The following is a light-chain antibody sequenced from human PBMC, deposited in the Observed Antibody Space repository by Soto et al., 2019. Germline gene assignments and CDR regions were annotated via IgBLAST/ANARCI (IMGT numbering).Light chain of an antibody. Sequence: AILLTQSPSSLSASVGDRVTITCRTSQDIKSGLAWYQQIPGKAPKLLIYEASILESGVPSRFSGSGYGTASTPTITSLQPEDFATYYCQQFDYSPTFGPGTTVDFK. CDR1: QDIKSG. CDR2: EAS. CDR3: QQFDYSPT. V-gene: IGKV1D-13*01. J-gene: IGKJ3*01.